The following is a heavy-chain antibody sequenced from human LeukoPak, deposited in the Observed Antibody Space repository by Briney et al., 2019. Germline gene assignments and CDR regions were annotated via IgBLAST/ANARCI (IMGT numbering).Heavy chain of an antibody. J-gene: IGHJ6*02. CDR1: GGSISSSNW. CDR3: ASRRYYYYYGMDV. CDR2: IYHSGST. Sequence: SGTLSLTCAVSGGSISSSNWWSWVRQPPGKGLEWIGEIYHSGSTNYNPSLKSRVTISVDKSKNQFSLKLSSVTAADTAVYYCASRRYYYYYGMDVWGQGTTVTVSS. V-gene: IGHV4-4*02.